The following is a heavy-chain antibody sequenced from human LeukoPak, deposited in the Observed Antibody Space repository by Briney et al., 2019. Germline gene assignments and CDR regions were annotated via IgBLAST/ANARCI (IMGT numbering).Heavy chain of an antibody. V-gene: IGHV4-4*07. D-gene: IGHD3-22*01. CDR2: IYTNGNT. CDR3: AREEYYYDSSGYYPPLRYFDY. J-gene: IGHJ4*02. Sequence: SETLSLTCTVSGGSISSYYWSWIRQPAGKGLEWIGRIYTNGNTNYNPSLKSRVTMSVDTSKNQFSLKLSSVTAADTAAYYCAREEYYYDSSGYYPPLRYFDYWGQGTLVTVSS. CDR1: GGSISSYY.